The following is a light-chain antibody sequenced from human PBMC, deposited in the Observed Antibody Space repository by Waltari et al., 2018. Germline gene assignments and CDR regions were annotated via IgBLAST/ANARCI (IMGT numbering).Light chain of an antibody. V-gene: IGLV5-37*01. J-gene: IGLJ3*02. Sequence: QPVLTQPPSSSASPGESARLTCTLPSDFNVGDFIIYWYQQRPGSPPRFLLYYNSDSEKAQGSGVPSRFSGSKDASANAGILLISGLRSEDEADYYCMFWPSNVWVFGGGTKLTVL. CDR1: SDFNVGDFI. CDR3: MFWPSNVWV. CDR2: YNSDSEK.